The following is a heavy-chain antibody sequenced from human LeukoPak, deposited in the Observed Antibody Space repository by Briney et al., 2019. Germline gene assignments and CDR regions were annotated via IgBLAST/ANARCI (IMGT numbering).Heavy chain of an antibody. CDR1: GYTFTSYA. CDR2: INAGNGNT. CDR3: AREGSGWYYFDY. J-gene: IGHJ4*02. Sequence: ASVKVSCKASGYTFTSYAMHWVRQAPGQRLEWMGWINAGNGNTKYSQEFQGRVTITRDTSASTAYMELSSLRSEDMAVYYCAREGSGWYYFDYWGQGTLVTASS. D-gene: IGHD6-19*01. V-gene: IGHV1-3*03.